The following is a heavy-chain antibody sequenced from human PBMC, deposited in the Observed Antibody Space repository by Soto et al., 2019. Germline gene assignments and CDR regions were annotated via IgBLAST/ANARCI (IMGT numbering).Heavy chain of an antibody. J-gene: IGHJ6*02. Sequence: AGSLRLSCATSGFTFSSYVMNWVRQAPGKGLEWVSYISSSGSTIYYADAVKGRFTISRDNAKNSLYLQMDSLRAEDTAVYYCARDQEAGSFFPYYYGMDVWGQGTMVTVSS. CDR1: GFTFSSYV. CDR2: ISSSGSTI. D-gene: IGHD6-13*01. CDR3: ARDQEAGSFFPYYYGMDV. V-gene: IGHV3-48*03.